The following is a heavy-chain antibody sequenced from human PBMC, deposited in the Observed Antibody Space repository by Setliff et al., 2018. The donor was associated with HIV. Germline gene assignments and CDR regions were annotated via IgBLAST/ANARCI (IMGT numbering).Heavy chain of an antibody. CDR1: GFTFSSYA. Sequence: PGGSLRLSCAASGFTFSSYAMHWVRQAPGKGLEWVAVISYDGSNKYYADSVKGRFTISRDNSKNTLFLQMNSLRAEDTAVYYCAKEFEDLSGAYWGQGTLVTVSS. D-gene: IGHD3-10*01. CDR3: AKEFEDLSGAY. CDR2: ISYDGSNK. J-gene: IGHJ4*02. V-gene: IGHV3-30*04.